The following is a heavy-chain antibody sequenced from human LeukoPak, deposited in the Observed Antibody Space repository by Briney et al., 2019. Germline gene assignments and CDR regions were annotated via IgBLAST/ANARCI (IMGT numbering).Heavy chain of an antibody. D-gene: IGHD6-19*01. CDR1: GFTFSGSA. CDR2: IRSKANSYAT. J-gene: IGHJ4*02. CDR3: AKAISSPGYTSGWAGIDY. Sequence: PGGSLRLSCAASGFTFSGSAMHWVRQASGKGLEWVGRIRSKANSYATAYAASVKGRFTISRDNPKNTLHLQMNSLRAEDTAVYFCAKAISSPGYTSGWAGIDYWGQGALVTVSS. V-gene: IGHV3-73*01.